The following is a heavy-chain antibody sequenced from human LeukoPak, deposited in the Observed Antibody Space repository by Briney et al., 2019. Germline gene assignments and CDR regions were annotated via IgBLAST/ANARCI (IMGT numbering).Heavy chain of an antibody. D-gene: IGHD2-2*01. CDR3: ARGCSSTSCYARPVGMDV. Sequence: ASVKVSCKASGYTFTSYGISWVRQAPGQGLEWMGWISAYNGNTNYAQKLQGRVTMTTDTSTSTAYMELRSLRSDDTAVYYCARGCSSTSCYARPVGMDVWGQGTTVAVSS. CDR1: GYTFTSYG. CDR2: ISAYNGNT. J-gene: IGHJ6*02. V-gene: IGHV1-18*01.